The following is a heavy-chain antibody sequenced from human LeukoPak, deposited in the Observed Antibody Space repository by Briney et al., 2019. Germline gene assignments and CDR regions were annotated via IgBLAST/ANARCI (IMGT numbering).Heavy chain of an antibody. V-gene: IGHV3-21*05. Sequence: PGGSLRLSCAASGFTFSSYSMNWVRQAPGKGLEWVSYISSSSSYIYYADSVKGRSTISRDNAKNSLYLQMNSLRAEDTAVYYCARVGAAFDYWGQGTLVTVSS. J-gene: IGHJ4*02. CDR3: ARVGAAFDY. CDR1: GFTFSSYS. CDR2: ISSSSSYI. D-gene: IGHD6-13*01.